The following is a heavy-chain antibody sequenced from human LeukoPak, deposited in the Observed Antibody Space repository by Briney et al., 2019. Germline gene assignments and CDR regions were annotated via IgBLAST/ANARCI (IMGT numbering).Heavy chain of an antibody. J-gene: IGHJ3*01. CDR1: GFSLSTSGMC. CDR2: IYYSGST. D-gene: IGHD1-7*01. V-gene: IGHV4-30-2*03. Sequence: SGPALVKPTQTLTLTCTFSGFSLSTSGMCVSWIRQPPGKALEWLGSIYYSGSTYYNPSLKSRVTISVDTSKNQFSLKVNSVTAADTAVYYCARVGYNWNLWFDFWGQGTTVTVSS. CDR3: ARVGYNWNLWFDF.